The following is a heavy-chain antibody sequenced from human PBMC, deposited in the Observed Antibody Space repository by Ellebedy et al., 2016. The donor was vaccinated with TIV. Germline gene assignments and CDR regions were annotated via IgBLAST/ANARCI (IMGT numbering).Heavy chain of an antibody. Sequence: GESLKISCAASGFTFSIYAMTWVRQAPGKGLEWVSTASGIGYSTYFADSMKGRFTISRDNSKNTLYLQMNSLKTEDTAVSSCPTGGAYCGGDCYLFYYYGMDVWGQGTTVTVFS. J-gene: IGHJ6*02. D-gene: IGHD2-21*02. CDR2: ASGIGYST. CDR1: GFTFSIYA. V-gene: IGHV3-23*01. CDR3: PTGGAYCGGDCYLFYYYGMDV.